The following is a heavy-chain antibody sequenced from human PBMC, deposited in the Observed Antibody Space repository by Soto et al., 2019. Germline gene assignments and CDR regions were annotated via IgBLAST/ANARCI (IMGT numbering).Heavy chain of an antibody. CDR2: IYYSGST. Sequence: QVQLQESGPGLVKPSQTLSLTCTVSGGSISSGGYYWSWIRQHPGKGLEWIGYIYYSGSTYYNPSLKSRVTISVDTSKNQFSLKLSSVTAADTAVYYCARRYCSGGSCYSSHWFDPWGQGTLVTVSS. D-gene: IGHD2-15*01. CDR3: ARRYCSGGSCYSSHWFDP. CDR1: GGSISSGGYY. J-gene: IGHJ5*02. V-gene: IGHV4-31*03.